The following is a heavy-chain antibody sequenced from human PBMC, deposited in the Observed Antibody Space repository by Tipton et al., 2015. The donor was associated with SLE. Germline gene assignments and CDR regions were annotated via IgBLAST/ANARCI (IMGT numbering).Heavy chain of an antibody. CDR2: IYHSGST. CDR3: ARVRLYSSSPGVFDI. D-gene: IGHD6-6*01. J-gene: IGHJ3*02. V-gene: IGHV4-39*07. CDR1: GGSISSSSYY. Sequence: TLSLTCTVSGGSISSSSYYWGWIRQPPGKGLEWIGSIYHSGSTYYNPSLKSRVTISVDTSKNQFSLKLSSVTAADTAVYYCARVRLYSSSPGVFDIWGQGTMVTVSS.